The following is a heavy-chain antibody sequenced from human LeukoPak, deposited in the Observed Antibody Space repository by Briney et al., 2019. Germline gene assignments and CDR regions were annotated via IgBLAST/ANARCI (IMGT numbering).Heavy chain of an antibody. CDR3: ARDRYSSSWYLDY. D-gene: IGHD6-13*01. V-gene: IGHV1-18*04. Sequence: ASVKVSCKSSGYSFTAFYMHWVRQAPGQAPGQGLEWMGWISAYNGNTNYAQKLQGRVTVTTDTSTSTAYMELRSLRSDDTAVYYCARDRYSSSWYLDYWGQGTLVTVSS. CDR1: GYSFTAFY. CDR2: ISAYNGNT. J-gene: IGHJ4*02.